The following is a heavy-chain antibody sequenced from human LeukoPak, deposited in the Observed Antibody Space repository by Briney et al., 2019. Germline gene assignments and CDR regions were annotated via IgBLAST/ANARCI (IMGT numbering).Heavy chain of an antibody. J-gene: IGHJ4*02. V-gene: IGHV3-30*02. CDR3: AKDKTTYYDFWSGYLDY. CDR2: IRYDGSNK. CDR1: GFTFSSYG. D-gene: IGHD3-3*01. Sequence: GGSLRLSCAASGFTFSSYGMHWVHQAPGKGLEWVAFIRYDGSNKYYADSVKGRFTISRDNSKNTLYLQMNSLRAEDTAVYYCAKDKTTYYDFWSGYLDYWGQGTLVTVSS.